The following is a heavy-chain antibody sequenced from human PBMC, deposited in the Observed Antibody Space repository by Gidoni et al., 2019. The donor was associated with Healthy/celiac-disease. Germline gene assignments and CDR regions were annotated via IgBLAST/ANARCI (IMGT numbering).Heavy chain of an antibody. J-gene: IGHJ4*02. CDR3: ARVLDY. CDR2: IYPSGST. CDR1: GGSISSGSYY. Sequence: QVQLQESGPGLVKPSQTLSLTCTVSGGSISSGSYYWSWIRQPAGKGLEWIGRIYPSGSTNYNPSLKSRVTISVDTSKNQFSLKLSSVTAADTAVYYCARVLDYWGQGTLVTVSS. V-gene: IGHV4-61*02.